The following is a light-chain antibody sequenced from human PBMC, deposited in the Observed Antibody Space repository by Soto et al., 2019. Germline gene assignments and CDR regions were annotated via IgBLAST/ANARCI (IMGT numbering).Light chain of an antibody. CDR3: HPYGTSPT. CDR2: GVS. J-gene: IGKJ5*01. V-gene: IGKV3-20*01. Sequence: IVLAASRYIMSLSPWERATLSCRASQNIGYSYLAWYQHKPGQAPRLLIYGVSSRATDIPDRFSGSGSGTDFTLTISRLEPADFAVYFCHPYGTSPTFGQGTRLEIK. CDR1: QNIGYSY.